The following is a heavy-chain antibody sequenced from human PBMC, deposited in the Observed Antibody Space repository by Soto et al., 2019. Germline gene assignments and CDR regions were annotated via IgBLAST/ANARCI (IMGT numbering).Heavy chain of an antibody. CDR3: ARALLLGYCINGVCYKGPVTDYYYGMDV. CDR1: GGTFSCYA. D-gene: IGHD2-8*01. J-gene: IGHJ6*02. V-gene: IGHV1-69*13. CDR2: IIPICGTA. Sequence: ASVKVSCKASGGTFSCYAISCVRQAAGQGLEWMGGIIPICGTANYAQKFQGRVTITADESTSTAYMELSSLRSEDTAVYYCARALLLGYCINGVCYKGPVTDYYYGMDVWXQGTTVTVSS.